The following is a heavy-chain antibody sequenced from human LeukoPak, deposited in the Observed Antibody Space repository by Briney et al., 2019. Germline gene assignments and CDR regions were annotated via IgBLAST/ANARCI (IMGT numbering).Heavy chain of an antibody. CDR3: AKDDYYDTSGYRD. V-gene: IGHV3-30*18. CDR2: ISYDVGKK. J-gene: IGHJ4*02. Sequence: RGSLRLSCAASGFTFSDYSMNWVRQAPGKGLEWVAVISYDVGKKYYADPVKGRFTISRDNSKNTLYLQMNSLRAEDTAVYYCAKDDYYDTSGYRDWGQGTLVTVSS. CDR1: GFTFSDYS. D-gene: IGHD3-22*01.